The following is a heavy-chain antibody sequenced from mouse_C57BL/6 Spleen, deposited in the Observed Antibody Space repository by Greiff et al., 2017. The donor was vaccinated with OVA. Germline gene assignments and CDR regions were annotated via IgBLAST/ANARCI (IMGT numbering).Heavy chain of an antibody. CDR3: AAKGYYGSSPWYFDV. J-gene: IGHJ1*03. CDR2: IYPRDGST. V-gene: IGHV1-78*01. D-gene: IGHD1-1*01. Sequence: VQLQQSDAELVKPGASVKISCKVSGYTFTDHTIHWMKQRPEQGLEWIGYIYPRDGSTKYNEKFKGKATLTADKSSSTAYMQLNSLTSEDSAVYFCAAKGYYGSSPWYFDVWGTGTTVTVSS. CDR1: GYTFTDHT.